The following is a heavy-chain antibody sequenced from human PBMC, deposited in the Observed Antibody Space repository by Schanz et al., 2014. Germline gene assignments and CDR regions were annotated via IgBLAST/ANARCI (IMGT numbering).Heavy chain of an antibody. J-gene: IGHJ4*02. D-gene: IGHD1-1*01. CDR3: AKIERNED. Sequence: EVQLLESGGGLIQPGGSLRLSCAASGFIFGSSVMAWVRQAPGKGLEWVSGITGASDHIDYAESVKGRFTISRDNSKNTLYLQMNSLRAEDTAVYFCAKIERNEDWGQGTLXTVSS. CDR2: ITGASDHI. V-gene: IGHV3-23*01. CDR1: GFIFGSSV.